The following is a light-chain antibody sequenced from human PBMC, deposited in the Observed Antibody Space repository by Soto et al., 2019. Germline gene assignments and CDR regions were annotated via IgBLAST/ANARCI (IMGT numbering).Light chain of an antibody. CDR3: QRWDTGFPV. Sequence: QLVLTQSPSASASLGASVKLTCTLSSGHSDYAIAWHQQQPEKGPRYLMRINNDGSHTKGDGIPDRFSGSRSGAERHLIISGIQCEDEASYYCQRWDTGFPVLGGGTKLTVL. CDR2: INNDGSH. J-gene: IGLJ2*01. CDR1: SGHSDYA. V-gene: IGLV4-69*01.